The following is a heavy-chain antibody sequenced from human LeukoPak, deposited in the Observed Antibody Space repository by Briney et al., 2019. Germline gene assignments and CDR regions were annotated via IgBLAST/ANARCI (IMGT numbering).Heavy chain of an antibody. V-gene: IGHV1-46*01. CDR1: GYTFTSYY. CDR2: ISPSGGTT. Sequence: ASVKVSCKASGYTFTSYYLHWVRQAPGQGLEWMGIISPSGGTTSYAQKFQGRLTMTRDTSISTAYMELSRLRSDDTAVYYCASSITMIVVVTPAPNFDYWGQGTLVTVSS. CDR3: ASSITMIVVVTPAPNFDY. J-gene: IGHJ4*02. D-gene: IGHD3-22*01.